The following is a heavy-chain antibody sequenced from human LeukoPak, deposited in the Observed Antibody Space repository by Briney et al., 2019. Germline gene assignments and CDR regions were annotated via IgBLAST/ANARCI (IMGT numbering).Heavy chain of an antibody. CDR3: TTDRGGVGISGIVVVPAEAY. Sequence: GGSLRLSCAASGFTSSNAWMSWVRQAPGKGLEWVGRIKSKTDGGTTDYAAPVKGRFTTSRDDSKNTLYLQMNSLKTEDTAVYYCTTDRGGVGISGIVVVPAEAYWGQGTLVTVSS. CDR2: IKSKTDGGTT. CDR1: GFTSSNAW. D-gene: IGHD2-2*01. V-gene: IGHV3-15*01. J-gene: IGHJ4*02.